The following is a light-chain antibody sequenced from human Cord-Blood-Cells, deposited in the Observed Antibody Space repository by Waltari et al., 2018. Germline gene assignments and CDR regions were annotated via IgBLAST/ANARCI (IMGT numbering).Light chain of an antibody. CDR2: DAS. V-gene: IGKV1-33*01. J-gene: IGKJ5*01. CDR3: QQYDNLIT. CDR1: QDISNY. Sequence: DIQMTQSPSSLSASVGDRVTITCQASQDISNYLNWYQQKPGKAPQLLLYDASNLETGVPSRFSGSGSGTDFTFSISSLQPEDIATYYCQQYDNLITFGQGTRLEIK.